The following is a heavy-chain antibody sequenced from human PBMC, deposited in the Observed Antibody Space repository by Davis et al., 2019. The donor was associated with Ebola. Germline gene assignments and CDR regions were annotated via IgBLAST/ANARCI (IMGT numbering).Heavy chain of an antibody. CDR3: ARVIAVAGTGYYYGIDV. V-gene: IGHV3-7*03. Sequence: GESLKISCAASGFTFSSYWMSWVRQAPGKGLEWVANIKQDGSEKYYVDSVKGRFTISRDNAKNSLYLQMNSLRAEDTAVYYCARVIAVAGTGYYYGIDVWGQGTTVTVSS. J-gene: IGHJ6*02. CDR1: GFTFSSYW. CDR2: IKQDGSEK. D-gene: IGHD6-19*01.